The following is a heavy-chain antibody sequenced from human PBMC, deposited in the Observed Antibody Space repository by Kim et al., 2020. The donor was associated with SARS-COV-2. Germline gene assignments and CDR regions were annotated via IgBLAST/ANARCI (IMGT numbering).Heavy chain of an antibody. CDR3: VRHSGVAIDF. Sequence: GGSLRLSCEASGFSFTSHWLGWVRQAPGRGLAWVANIDEYGRKEYFADFVKGRFSISRDNAENSLHLEMRSLRAEDTAVYCCVRHSGVAIDFWGQGALVTVSS. CDR1: GFSFTSHW. D-gene: IGHD2-15*01. CDR2: IDEYGRKE. J-gene: IGHJ4*02. V-gene: IGHV3-7*01.